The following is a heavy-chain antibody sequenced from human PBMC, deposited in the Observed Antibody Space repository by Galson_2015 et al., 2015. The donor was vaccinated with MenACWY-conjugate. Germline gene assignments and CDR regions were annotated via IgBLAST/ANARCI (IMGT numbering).Heavy chain of an antibody. CDR2: LCNDGSNK. CDR1: GVMCRCNA. V-gene: IGHV3-33*01. D-gene: IGHD5-18*01. Sequence: ALILAGAGSGVMCRCNAIHGGRQGPVKGLEREADLCNDGSNKYYSDSGKGGFNISRDKSKNTLYLQMNSLRAEDTAVYYCARESRGYSYSYARDAFDVWGQGTMVTVSS. J-gene: IGHJ3*01. CDR3: ARESRGYSYSYARDAFDV.